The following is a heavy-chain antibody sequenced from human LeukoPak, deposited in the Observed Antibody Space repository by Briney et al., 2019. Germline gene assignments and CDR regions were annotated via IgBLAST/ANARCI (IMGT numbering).Heavy chain of an antibody. J-gene: IGHJ4*02. CDR1: GFTVSSNY. Sequence: PGGSLRLSCAASGFTVSSNYMNWVRQAPGKGLEWVSVIYGGGNIYYADSAKGRFTISRDNFKNTLYLQMNSLRAEDTAVYYCARGAGYNYPYYFDYWGQGTLVTVSS. CDR3: ARGAGYNYPYYFDY. D-gene: IGHD5-24*01. CDR2: IYGGGNI. V-gene: IGHV3-53*01.